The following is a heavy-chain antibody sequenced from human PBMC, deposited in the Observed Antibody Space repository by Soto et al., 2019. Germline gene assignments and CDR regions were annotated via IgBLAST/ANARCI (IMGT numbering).Heavy chain of an antibody. CDR2: IDPSDSYT. CDR1: GYSFTSYW. CDR3: ARLGTSGSGVVHYYYYGMDV. V-gene: IGHV5-10-1*01. J-gene: IGHJ6*02. Sequence: PGESLKISCKGSGYSFTSYWISWVRQMPGKGLEWMGRIDPSDSYTNYSPSFQGHVTISADKSISTVYLQWSSLKASDTAMYYCARLGTSGSGVVHYYYYGMDVWGQGTTVTVSS. D-gene: IGHD2-21*01.